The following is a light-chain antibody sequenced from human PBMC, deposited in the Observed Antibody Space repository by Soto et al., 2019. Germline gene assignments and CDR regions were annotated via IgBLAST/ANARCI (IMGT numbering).Light chain of an antibody. CDR1: QDISNY. J-gene: IGKJ1*01. V-gene: IGKV1-39*01. Sequence: DIQMTQSPSSLSASVGDRVTITCRSSQDISNYVSWYQQEPRKAPRLRIYAASSLQSGVPSRFSASGSGTDFTLTISGLQPEDFGTYFCQQTYTYPNSFGQGTKVDIK. CDR2: AAS. CDR3: QQTYTYPNS.